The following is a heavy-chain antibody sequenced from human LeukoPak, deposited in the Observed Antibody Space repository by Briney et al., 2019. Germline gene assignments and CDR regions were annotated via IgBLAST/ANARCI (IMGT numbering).Heavy chain of an antibody. D-gene: IGHD3-10*01. CDR1: GYTFTSYG. J-gene: IGHJ5*02. CDR3: ARESKRLYYGSGSYYL. CDR2: ISAYNGNT. V-gene: IGHV1-18*01. Sequence: ASVKVSCKASGYTFTSYGISWVRQAPGQGLEWMGWISAYNGNTNYAQKLQGRVTMTTDTPTSTAYMELRSLRSDDTAVYYCARESKRLYYGSGSYYLWGQGTLVTVSS.